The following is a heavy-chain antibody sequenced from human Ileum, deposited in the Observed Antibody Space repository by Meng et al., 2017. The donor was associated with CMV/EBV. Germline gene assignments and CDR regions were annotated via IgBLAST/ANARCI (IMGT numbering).Heavy chain of an antibody. Sequence: VSNGSISGGAHYWSWHRKHPGKGLEWIGYIYYSGNTYYNPSLQSRATISVDTSQNSFSLRLSSVTAADTAVYYCARLRAGISCFDPWGQGALVTVSS. D-gene: IGHD6-19*01. V-gene: IGHV4-31*02. CDR2: IYYSGNT. J-gene: IGHJ5*02. CDR3: ARLRAGISCFDP. CDR1: NGSISGGAHY.